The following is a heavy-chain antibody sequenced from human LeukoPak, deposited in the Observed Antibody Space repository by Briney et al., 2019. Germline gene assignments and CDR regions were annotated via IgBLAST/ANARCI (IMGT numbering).Heavy chain of an antibody. CDR3: ARDKDYGFDY. V-gene: IGHV3-48*02. D-gene: IGHD4-17*01. CDR2: IGTTTTI. Sequence: GGSLRLSCAASGFTFSSYAMSWVRQAPGKGLEWVSYIGTTTTIDYADSVKGRFTISRDNAQNSLFLQMNSLRDEDTAVYYCARDKDYGFDYWGQGTLVTVSS. J-gene: IGHJ4*02. CDR1: GFTFSSYA.